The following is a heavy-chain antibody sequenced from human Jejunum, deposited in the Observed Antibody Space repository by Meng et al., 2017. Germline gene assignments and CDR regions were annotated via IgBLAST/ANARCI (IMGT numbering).Heavy chain of an antibody. J-gene: IGHJ4*02. CDR2: IVGRDIRT. D-gene: IGHD3/OR15-3a*01. V-gene: IGHV3-23*01. Sequence: GEFRKTPCAALGLTFTTYAMHWVRQAPGKGLQWVAGIVGRDIRTFYADSVKGRFTISRDNSKNTLYLQMDSLRAEDTAVYYCAKQFGDFGLITSFDHWGQGTLVTVSS. CDR1: GLTFTTYA. CDR3: AKQFGDFGLITSFDH.